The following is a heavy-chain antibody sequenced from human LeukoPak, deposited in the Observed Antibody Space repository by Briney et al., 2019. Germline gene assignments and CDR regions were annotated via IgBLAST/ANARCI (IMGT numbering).Heavy chain of an antibody. CDR2: IYHSGST. Sequence: SETLSLTCTVSGYSISSGYYWGWIRQPPGKGLEWIGSIYHSGSTYYNLSLKSRVTISVDTSKNQFSLKLSSVTAADTAVYYCASAQQLVLFDYWGQGTLVTVSS. CDR1: GYSISSGYY. V-gene: IGHV4-38-2*02. CDR3: ASAQQLVLFDY. J-gene: IGHJ4*02. D-gene: IGHD6-13*01.